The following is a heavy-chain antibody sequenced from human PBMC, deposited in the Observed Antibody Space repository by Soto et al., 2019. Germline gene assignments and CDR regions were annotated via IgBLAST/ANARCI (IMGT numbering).Heavy chain of an antibody. Sequence: GGSLRLSCAASGFTFSSYSMNWVRQAPGKGLEWVSSISSSSSYIYYADSVKGRFTISRDNAKNSLYLQMNSLRAEDTAVYYCARDRGGYSSDYRFDYWGQGTLVTVSS. CDR1: GFTFSSYS. D-gene: IGHD5-18*01. CDR2: ISSSSSYI. V-gene: IGHV3-21*01. CDR3: ARDRGGYSSDYRFDY. J-gene: IGHJ4*02.